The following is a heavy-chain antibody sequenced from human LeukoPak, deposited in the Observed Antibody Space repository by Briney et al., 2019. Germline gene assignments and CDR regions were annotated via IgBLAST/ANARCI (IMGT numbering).Heavy chain of an antibody. J-gene: IGHJ4*01. Sequence: GGSLRLSCAASGFTFSNSAMSWVRQAPGKGLESVSTLSGSGITTYYADSVKGRFTISRDNSKNTLYLQMNTLRAEDSALYYCAKGIYSSGWSYFDYWGYGTLVTVSS. V-gene: IGHV3-23*01. D-gene: IGHD6-19*01. CDR3: AKGIYSSGWSYFDY. CDR2: LSGSGITT. CDR1: GFTFSNSA.